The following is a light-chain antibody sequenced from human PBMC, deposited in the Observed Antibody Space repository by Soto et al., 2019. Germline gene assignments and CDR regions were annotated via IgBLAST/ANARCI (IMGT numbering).Light chain of an antibody. CDR2: GAS. V-gene: IGKV3-20*01. Sequence: EIVLTQSPGTLSLSPGERAALSCRASQSVTSAHLAWYRQKVGQPPRLLIYGASNRATGIPDRFSGSGSGTDFTLTISRLEPEDFAVYYCHQYGDSPQTFGQGTKVDI. CDR3: HQYGDSPQT. J-gene: IGKJ1*01. CDR1: QSVTSAH.